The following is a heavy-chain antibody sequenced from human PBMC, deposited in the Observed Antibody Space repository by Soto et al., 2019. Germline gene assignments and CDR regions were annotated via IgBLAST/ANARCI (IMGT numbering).Heavy chain of an antibody. Sequence: ASVEVTCKASGYTFTSYDINWVRQATGQGLEWMGWMNPNSGNTGYAQKFQGRVTMTRNTSISTAYMELSSLRSEDTAVYYCARGSGAALGDFDIWGQGTMVTVSS. CDR2: MNPNSGNT. J-gene: IGHJ3*02. CDR1: GYTFTSYD. D-gene: IGHD2-15*01. V-gene: IGHV1-8*01. CDR3: ARGSGAALGDFDI.